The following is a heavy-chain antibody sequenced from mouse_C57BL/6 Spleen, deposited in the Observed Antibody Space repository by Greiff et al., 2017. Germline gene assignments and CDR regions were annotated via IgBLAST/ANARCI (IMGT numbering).Heavy chain of an antibody. CDR3: ARGDYDYEAWFAY. J-gene: IGHJ3*01. Sequence: EVKLQQSGPELVKPGASVKISCKASGYTFTDYYMNWVKQSHGKSLEWIGDINPNNGGTSYNQKFKGKATLTVDKSSSTAYMELRSLTSEDSAVYYCARGDYDYEAWFAYWGQGTLVTVSA. D-gene: IGHD2-4*01. V-gene: IGHV1-26*01. CDR1: GYTFTDYY. CDR2: INPNNGGT.